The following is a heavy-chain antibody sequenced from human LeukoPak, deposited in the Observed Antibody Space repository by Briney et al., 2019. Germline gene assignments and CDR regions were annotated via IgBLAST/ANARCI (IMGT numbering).Heavy chain of an antibody. J-gene: IGHJ4*02. CDR2: IIPIFGTA. Sequence: GASVKVSCKASGGTFSTSLLSWVRQAPGQGLEWMGGIIPIFGTANYAQKFQGRGTITTDESTSTAYMELSSLRSEDTAVYYCARERTNSIVGATGDFDYWGQGTLVTVSS. D-gene: IGHD1-26*01. CDR3: ARERTNSIVGATGDFDY. CDR1: GGTFSTSL. V-gene: IGHV1-69*05.